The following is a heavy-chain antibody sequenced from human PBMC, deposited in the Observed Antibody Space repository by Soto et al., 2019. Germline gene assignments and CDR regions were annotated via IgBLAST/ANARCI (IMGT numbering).Heavy chain of an antibody. D-gene: IGHD6-6*01. V-gene: IGHV3-33*01. CDR1: GFTFSSYG. J-gene: IGHJ6*02. CDR3: ARDGRMKRAARLHAYYYYGMDV. CDR2: IWYDGSNK. Sequence: PGGSLRLSXAASGFTFSSYGMHWVRQAPGKGLEWVAVIWYDGSNKYYADSVKGRFTISRDNSKNTLYLQMNSLRAEDTAVYYCARDGRMKRAARLHAYYYYGMDVWGQGTTVTVSS.